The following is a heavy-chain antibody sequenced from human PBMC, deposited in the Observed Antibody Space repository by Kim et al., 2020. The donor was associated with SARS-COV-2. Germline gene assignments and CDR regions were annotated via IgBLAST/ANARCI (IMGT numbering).Heavy chain of an antibody. J-gene: IGHJ6*02. D-gene: IGHD3-10*01. Sequence: GGSLRLSCVVSGLTFSSNWMQWVRQAPGKGLVWVSRIKSDGSSTGYADSVKGRFTISRDNGKNTLYLQMNSLRVEDTAVYYCARGGHGMDVWGQGTTVTVSS. CDR2: IKSDGSST. CDR3: ARGGHGMDV. V-gene: IGHV3-74*01. CDR1: GLTFSSNW.